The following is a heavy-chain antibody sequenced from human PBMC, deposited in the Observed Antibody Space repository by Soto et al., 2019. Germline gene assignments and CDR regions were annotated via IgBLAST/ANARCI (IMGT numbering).Heavy chain of an antibody. CDR1: GFTFSSYA. J-gene: IGHJ4*02. CDR2: ISGSGDRT. CDR3: AKDQRGTVADYFAY. V-gene: IGHV3-23*01. D-gene: IGHD6-19*01. Sequence: EVQLLESGGGLVQPGGSLRLSCAASGFTFSSYAMTWVRQAPGKGLEWVSAISGSGDRTYYADSVKGRFTISRDNFRNTLYLQMNGLRAEDTAVYYCAKDQRGTVADYFAYWGQGTVVTVSS.